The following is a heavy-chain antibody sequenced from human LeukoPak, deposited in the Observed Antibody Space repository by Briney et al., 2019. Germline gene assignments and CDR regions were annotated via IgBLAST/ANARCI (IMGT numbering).Heavy chain of an antibody. J-gene: IGHJ4*02. CDR2: LYVNENR. D-gene: IGHD1-26*01. Sequence: GGSLRLSCAVSGPIVSTNYMSWVRQAPGKGLEWISILYVNENRYYADSVKGRFIISRDTSKNTLYLQMNSLRAEDTAMYYCAREDLGVDYWGQGTLVTVSP. CDR3: AREDLGVDY. V-gene: IGHV3-53*01. CDR1: GPIVSTNY.